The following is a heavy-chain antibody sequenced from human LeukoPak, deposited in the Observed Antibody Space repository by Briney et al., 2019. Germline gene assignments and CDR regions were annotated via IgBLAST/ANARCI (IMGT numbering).Heavy chain of an antibody. Sequence: GGSLRLSCAASGLTFNNYWMNWVRQAPGKGLEWVANIKQDGSEKKYVDSVKGRFTISRDNAKNSLYLQMNSLRAEDTAVYYCARVIAAAATKINWFDPWGQGTLVTVSS. J-gene: IGHJ5*02. CDR1: GLTFNNYW. CDR2: IKQDGSEK. D-gene: IGHD6-13*01. V-gene: IGHV3-7*01. CDR3: ARVIAAAATKINWFDP.